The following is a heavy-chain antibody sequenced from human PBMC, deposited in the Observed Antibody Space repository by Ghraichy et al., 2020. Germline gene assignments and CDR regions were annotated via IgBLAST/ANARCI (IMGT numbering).Heavy chain of an antibody. D-gene: IGHD6-13*01. Sequence: SETLSLTCTVSGGSISSSSYYWGWIRQPLGKGLEWIGSIYYSGSTYYNPSLKSRVTISVDTSKNQFSLKLSSVTAADTAVYYCARQVLAAATIDYWGQGTLVTVSS. CDR3: ARQVLAAATIDY. CDR1: GGSISSSSYY. CDR2: IYYSGST. J-gene: IGHJ4*02. V-gene: IGHV4-39*01.